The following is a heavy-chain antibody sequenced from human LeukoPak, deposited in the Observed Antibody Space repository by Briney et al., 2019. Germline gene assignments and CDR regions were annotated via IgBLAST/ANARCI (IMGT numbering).Heavy chain of an antibody. CDR2: IKQDGSEK. D-gene: IGHD6-13*01. CDR1: GFTFSSYW. Sequence: GGSLRLSCAASGFTFSSYWMSWVRQAPGKGLEWVANIKQDGSEKYYVDSVKGRFTISRDNAKNSLYLQMNSLRAEDTAVYYCAKGHHSSSWTFDYWGQGTLVTVSS. J-gene: IGHJ4*02. V-gene: IGHV3-7*03. CDR3: AKGHHSSSWTFDY.